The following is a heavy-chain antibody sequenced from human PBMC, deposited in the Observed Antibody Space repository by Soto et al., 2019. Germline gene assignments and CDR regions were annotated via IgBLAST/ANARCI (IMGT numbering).Heavy chain of an antibody. J-gene: IGHJ4*02. D-gene: IGHD2-8*01. CDR1: GGSISSSSYY. CDR2: IYYSGST. V-gene: IGHV4-39*01. Sequence: PSETLSLTCAVSGGSISSSSYYWGWIRQPPGKGLEWIGSIYYSGSTYYNPSLKSRVTISVDTSKNQFSLKLSSVTAADTAVYYCASQIRLGYCTNGVCPAFDYWGQGTLVTVSS. CDR3: ASQIRLGYCTNGVCPAFDY.